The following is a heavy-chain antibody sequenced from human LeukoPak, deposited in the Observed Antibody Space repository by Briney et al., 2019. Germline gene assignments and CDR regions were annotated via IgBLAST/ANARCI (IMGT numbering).Heavy chain of an antibody. V-gene: IGHV3-20*04. CDR2: INWNGGST. J-gene: IGHJ4*02. Sequence: GGSLRLSCAASGFTFDDYGMSWVRQAPGKGLEWVSCINWNGGSTGYADSVKGRFTISRDNAKNSLYMQMNSLRAEDTALYYCAREGGLYCSSTSCLGGLYYFDYWGQGTLVTVSS. D-gene: IGHD2-2*01. CDR1: GFTFDDYG. CDR3: AREGGLYCSSTSCLGGLYYFDY.